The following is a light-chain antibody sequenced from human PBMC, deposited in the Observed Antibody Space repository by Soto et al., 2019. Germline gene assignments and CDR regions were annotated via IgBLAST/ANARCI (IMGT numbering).Light chain of an antibody. Sequence: DIVMTQPPLSXPVTPGELASISCRSSQSLLHSNGYNYLDWYLQKPGQSPQLLIYLGSNRASGVPDRFSGSGSGTDFTLKISRVEAEDVGVYYCMQALQTPRFTFGPGTKVDIK. J-gene: IGKJ3*01. CDR3: MQALQTPRFT. CDR2: LGS. CDR1: QSLLHSNGYNY. V-gene: IGKV2-28*01.